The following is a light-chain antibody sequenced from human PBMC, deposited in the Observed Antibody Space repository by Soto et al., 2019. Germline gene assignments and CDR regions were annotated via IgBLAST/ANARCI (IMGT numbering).Light chain of an antibody. J-gene: IGKJ1*01. CDR1: QSSSSW. Sequence: DIQMTQSPSTLPASVGDTVTPTRPASQSSSSWLAWYQRKPGKAPKRLIYKASNLESGVPSRFSGSGSGTEFTLTISSLQADDFATYYCQQFNSYSWTFGQGTKVDIK. CDR3: QQFNSYSWT. CDR2: KAS. V-gene: IGKV1-5*03.